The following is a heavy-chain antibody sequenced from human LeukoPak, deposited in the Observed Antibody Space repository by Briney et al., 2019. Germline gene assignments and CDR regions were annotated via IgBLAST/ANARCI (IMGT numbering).Heavy chain of an antibody. Sequence: QTGGSLRLSCVASGFIFSNYDIHWIRQAPGKGPEWVAFGSNDGTNTSYADSVKGRFTVSRDNSRRTVFMELNSLRPEDTAIYYCAKGSGYYSVPFSLKNYYFDYWGQGTLVTVSS. V-gene: IGHV3-30*18. CDR2: GSNDGTNT. CDR3: AKGSGYYSVPFSLKNYYFDY. CDR1: GFIFSNYD. D-gene: IGHD3-22*01. J-gene: IGHJ4*02.